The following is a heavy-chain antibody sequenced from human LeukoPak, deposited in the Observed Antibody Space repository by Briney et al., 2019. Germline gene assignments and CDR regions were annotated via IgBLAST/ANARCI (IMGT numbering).Heavy chain of an antibody. Sequence: SETLSLTCAVYGGSFSGYYWSWIRQPPGKGLEWIGEINHSGRSNYNPSLKSRVTISVDTSKNQFSLKLSSVTAADTAVYYCARRGLGRNFDYWGQGTLVTVSS. D-gene: IGHD3/OR15-3a*01. CDR3: ARRGLGRNFDY. V-gene: IGHV4-34*01. CDR1: GGSFSGYY. CDR2: INHSGRS. J-gene: IGHJ4*02.